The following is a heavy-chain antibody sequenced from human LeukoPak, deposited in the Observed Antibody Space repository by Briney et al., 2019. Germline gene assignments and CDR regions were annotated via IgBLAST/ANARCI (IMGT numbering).Heavy chain of an antibody. J-gene: IGHJ4*02. CDR1: GCTFSSYG. V-gene: IGHV3-30*18. D-gene: IGHD3-22*01. Sequence: WGSLRLSCAASGCTFSSYGMHWVRPAPAKGLAWVAVISYDGSNKYYADSVKGRFTISRDNSKNTLYLQMNSLRAEDTAVYYCAKENYYDSSGLFDYWGQGTLVTVSS. CDR2: ISYDGSNK. CDR3: AKENYYDSSGLFDY.